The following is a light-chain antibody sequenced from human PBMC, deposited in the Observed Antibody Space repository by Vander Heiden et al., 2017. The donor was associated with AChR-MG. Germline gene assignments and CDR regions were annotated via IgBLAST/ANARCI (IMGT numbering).Light chain of an antibody. J-gene: IGKJ5*01. Sequence: DIQMTQSPSYLSASVGDRVTITCRASQTIDASLNWYQQKPGGAPKLLIYATFNLQTGVPSRFSGSVSGTDFTLTISSLQPDDFATYCCQQRNSSPVTFGQGTRLEIE. CDR3: QQRNSSPVT. CDR2: ATF. V-gene: IGKV1-39*01. CDR1: QTIDAS.